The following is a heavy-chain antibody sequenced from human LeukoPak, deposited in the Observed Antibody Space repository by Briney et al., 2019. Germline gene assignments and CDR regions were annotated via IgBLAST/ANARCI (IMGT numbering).Heavy chain of an antibody. CDR1: GGSISGYY. CDR2: INHSGST. V-gene: IGHV4-34*01. J-gene: IGHJ5*02. Sequence: SETLSLTCTVSGGSISGYYWSWIRQPPGKGLEWIGEINHSGSTNYNPSLKSRVTISVDTSKNQFSLKLSSVTAADTAVYYCARALYNYGSGSYSPPHNWFDPWGQGTLVTVSS. D-gene: IGHD3-10*01. CDR3: ARALYNYGSGSYSPPHNWFDP.